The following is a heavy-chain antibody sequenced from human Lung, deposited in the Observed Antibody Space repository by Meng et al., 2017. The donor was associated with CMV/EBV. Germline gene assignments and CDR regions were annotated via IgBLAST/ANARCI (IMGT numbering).Heavy chain of an antibody. J-gene: IGHJ6*02. CDR2: FYSGGST. V-gene: IGHV3-66*02. D-gene: IGHD1-26*01. Sequence: GGSLRLXXAASGLTVSNNYLTWVRQAPGKGLEWVSVFYSGGSTYYADSVKGRFTVSRDNSKNTLYLQMNSLRVEDTGIYYCARDMYWDQSYHVMYVWGRGXTVTFSS. CDR1: GLTVSNNY. CDR3: ARDMYWDQSYHVMYV.